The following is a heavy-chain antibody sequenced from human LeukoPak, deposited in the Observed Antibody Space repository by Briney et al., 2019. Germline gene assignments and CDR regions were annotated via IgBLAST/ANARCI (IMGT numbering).Heavy chain of an antibody. CDR1: GITFSTYW. CDR2: INSNGKIT. CDR3: ATEWTSPPLLCFDG. V-gene: IGHV3-74*01. D-gene: IGHD2/OR15-2a*01. J-gene: IGHJ4*02. Sequence: GGSLRLSCEASGITFSTYWMHWVRQAPGKGLVWVSGINSNGKITTYADSVKGRFTISRDNAKNTLYLQMNSLRAEDTSVYYCATEWTSPPLLCFDGWAQGPRVTVSS.